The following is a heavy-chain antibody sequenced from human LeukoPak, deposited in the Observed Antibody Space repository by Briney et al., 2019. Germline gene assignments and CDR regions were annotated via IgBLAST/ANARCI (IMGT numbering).Heavy chain of an antibody. J-gene: IGHJ4*02. Sequence: GGSLRLSCAASGLTFSSYEMNWVRPATGQGLEWVTYISRSGSSKYDADSVKGRLTIASDNDNNSLYLQSNSLRAEDTAVYYWAWDFESSGYDRGCFDYWGQGTLVTVSS. V-gene: IGHV3-48*03. CDR2: ISRSGSSK. D-gene: IGHD3-22*01. CDR3: AWDFESSGYDRGCFDY. CDR1: GLTFSSYE.